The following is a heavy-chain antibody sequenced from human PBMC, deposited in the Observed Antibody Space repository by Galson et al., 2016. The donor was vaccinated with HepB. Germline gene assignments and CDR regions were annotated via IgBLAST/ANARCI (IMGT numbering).Heavy chain of an antibody. J-gene: IGHJ3*02. Sequence: SLRLSCAASGFTFSSYSMNWVRQAPGKGLEWVSSISSSSSYIYYADSVKGRFTISRDNAKNSLYLQMNSLRAEDTAVYYCARTYYDYVWGSYRQVFDASDIWGQGTMVTVSS. CDR2: ISSSSSYI. D-gene: IGHD3-16*02. CDR1: GFTFSSYS. V-gene: IGHV3-21*01. CDR3: ARTYYDYVWGSYRQVFDASDI.